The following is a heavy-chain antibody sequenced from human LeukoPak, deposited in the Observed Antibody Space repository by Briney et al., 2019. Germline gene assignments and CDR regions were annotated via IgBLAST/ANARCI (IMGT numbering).Heavy chain of an antibody. D-gene: IGHD6-19*01. J-gene: IGHJ4*02. CDR3: ARAGEWLVHFDY. CDR2: IDPSGGST. V-gene: IGHV1-46*01. CDR1: GYTFTNYY. Sequence: GASVKVSCKASGYTFTNYYIHWVRQAPGQGLEWMGIIDPSGGSTSHAQKFQGRVTMTRDTSTSTVYMELSSLRSEDTAVYYCARAGEWLVHFDYWGQGTLVTVSS.